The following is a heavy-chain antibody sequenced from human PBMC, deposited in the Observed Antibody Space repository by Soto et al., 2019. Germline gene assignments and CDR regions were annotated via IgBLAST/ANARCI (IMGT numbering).Heavy chain of an antibody. CDR1: GYTFTSYG. CDR2: ISAYNGNT. V-gene: IGHV1-18*01. CDR3: AREGITGTTYNYYYGMDV. Sequence: ASVKVSCKASGYTFTSYGISWVRQAPGQGLEWMGWISAYNGNTNYAQKLQGRVTMTTDTSTSTAYMELRSLRSDDTAVYYCAREGITGTTYNYYYGMDVWGQGTTVTVSS. J-gene: IGHJ6*02. D-gene: IGHD1-20*01.